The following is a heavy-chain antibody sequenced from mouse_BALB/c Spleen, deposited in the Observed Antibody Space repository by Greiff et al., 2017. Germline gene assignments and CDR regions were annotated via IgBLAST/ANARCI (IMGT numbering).Heavy chain of an antibody. CDR1: GFSLTSYG. V-gene: IGHV2-9*02. J-gene: IGHJ3*01. CDR3: AREGGLGRAYWFAY. Sequence: VQLVESGPGLVAPSQSLSITCTVSGFSLTSYGVHWVRQPPGKGLEWLGVIWAGGSTNYNSALMSRLSISKDNSKSQVFLKMNSLQTDDTAMYYCAREGGLGRAYWFAYWGQGTLVTVSA. CDR2: IWAGGST. D-gene: IGHD4-1*01.